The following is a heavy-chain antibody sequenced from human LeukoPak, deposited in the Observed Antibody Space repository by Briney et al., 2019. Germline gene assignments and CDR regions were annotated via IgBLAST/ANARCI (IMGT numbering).Heavy chain of an antibody. J-gene: IGHJ4*02. Sequence: SEPLSLTCTVSGDSITNSNFYWGWIRQSPGKGLEWIGSIFHSGSTNYNPSLKSRVTISVDTSKNQFYLRARSVTAAETALYYCAGRGIVTGYFDFWGRGTLVTVSS. CDR2: IFHSGST. D-gene: IGHD3-9*01. V-gene: IGHV4-39*01. CDR1: GDSITNSNFY. CDR3: AGRGIVTGYFDF.